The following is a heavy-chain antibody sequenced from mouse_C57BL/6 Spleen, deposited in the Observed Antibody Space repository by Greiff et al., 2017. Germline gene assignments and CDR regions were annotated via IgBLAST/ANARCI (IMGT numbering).Heavy chain of an antibody. CDR3: ARFAGSTYYAMDY. D-gene: IGHD1-1*01. CDR1: GYAFSSYW. CDR2: IYPGDGDT. J-gene: IGHJ4*01. Sequence: VKLMESGAELVKPGASVKISCKASGYAFSSYWMNWVKQRPGQGLEWIGQIYPGDGDTNYNGKFKGKATLTADKSSSTAYMQLSSLTSEDSAVYFCARFAGSTYYAMDYWGQGTSVTVSS. V-gene: IGHV1-80*01.